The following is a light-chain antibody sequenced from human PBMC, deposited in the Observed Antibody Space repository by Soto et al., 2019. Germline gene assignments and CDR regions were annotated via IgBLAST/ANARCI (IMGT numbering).Light chain of an antibody. V-gene: IGLV2-11*01. CDR1: SSDVGGYNY. J-gene: IGLJ2*01. CDR3: SSCAGSDTMI. Sequence: QSALTQPRSVSGSPGQSVTISCTGTSSDVGGYNYVSWYQQHPGKAPKLFIYDVTERPSGVPDRFSASKSGNTASLTISGLQAEDEADYYCSSCAGSDTMIFGGGTQLTVL. CDR2: DVT.